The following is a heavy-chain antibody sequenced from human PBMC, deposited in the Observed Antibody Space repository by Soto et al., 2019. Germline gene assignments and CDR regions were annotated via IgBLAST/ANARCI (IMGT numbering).Heavy chain of an antibody. V-gene: IGHV4-61*01. D-gene: IGHD3-22*01. Sequence: QVQLQESGPGLVKPSETLSLTCIVSGGSVSSGSYYWSWIRQPPGKGLEWIGFIYYTGRTSYNPSLKSRVTISVDTAKNQFSLKLSSVTAAYTAVYFCATMSSSGYPLDYWGRGTLVTVSS. CDR1: GGSVSSGSYY. CDR3: ATMSSSGYPLDY. J-gene: IGHJ4*02. CDR2: IYYTGRT.